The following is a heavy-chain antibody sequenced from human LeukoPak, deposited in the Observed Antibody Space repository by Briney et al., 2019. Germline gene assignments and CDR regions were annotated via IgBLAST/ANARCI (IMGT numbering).Heavy chain of an antibody. CDR2: IHHSGST. D-gene: IGHD3-10*01. CDR3: ARGPTFDDPVRGGRAKHFDY. V-gene: IGHV4-30-2*01. Sequence: SQTLSLTCAVSGGSISSGGYSWSWIRQPPGKGLEWIGYIHHSGSTYYNPSLKSRVTISVDRSKNQFSLKLSSVTAADTAVYYCARGPTFDDPVRGGRAKHFDYWGQGTLVTVSS. CDR1: GGSISSGGYS. J-gene: IGHJ4*02.